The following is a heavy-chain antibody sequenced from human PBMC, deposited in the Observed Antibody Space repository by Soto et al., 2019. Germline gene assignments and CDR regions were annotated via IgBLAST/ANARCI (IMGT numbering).Heavy chain of an antibody. Sequence: PWGSLRLSCAVSGFTVSSYGMHWVRQAPGKGLEWVAVISRDGGTKYYADSVKGRFTISRDNSRNTLFLEMNSLRGDDMAVYYCTGEVASGYWGQGTLVTVSS. V-gene: IGHV3-30*03. CDR2: ISRDGGTK. CDR1: GFTVSSYG. D-gene: IGHD2-8*02. CDR3: TGEVASGY. J-gene: IGHJ4*02.